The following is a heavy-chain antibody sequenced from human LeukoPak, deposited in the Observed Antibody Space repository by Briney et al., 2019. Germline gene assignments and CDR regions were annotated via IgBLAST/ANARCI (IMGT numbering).Heavy chain of an antibody. CDR3: ARGGTLVQGVTILYGMDV. CDR1: GDTFTSYD. Sequence: ASVKVSCKTSGDTFTSYDMNWVRQGTGQGLEWMGWMNPNSGNTVYAQKFRGRVTMTGDTSTSTAYMELSSLRSEDTAVYYCARGGTLVQGVTILYGMDVWGQGTTVTVSS. D-gene: IGHD3-10*01. J-gene: IGHJ6*02. CDR2: MNPNSGNT. V-gene: IGHV1-8*01.